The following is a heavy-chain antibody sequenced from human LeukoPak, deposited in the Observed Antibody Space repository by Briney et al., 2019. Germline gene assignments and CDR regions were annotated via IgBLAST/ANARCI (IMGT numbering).Heavy chain of an antibody. CDR3: ARELLDRYCSGGSCYSGAFDI. V-gene: IGHV4-30-4*01. J-gene: IGHJ3*02. D-gene: IGHD2-15*01. Sequence: SETLSLTCTVSGGSISSGDYYWSWIRQPPGKGLEWIGYIYYSGSTYYNPSLKSRVTISVDTSKNQFSLKLSSVTAADTAVYYCARELLDRYCSGGSCYSGAFDIWGQGTMVTVSS. CDR1: GGSISSGDYY. CDR2: IYYSGST.